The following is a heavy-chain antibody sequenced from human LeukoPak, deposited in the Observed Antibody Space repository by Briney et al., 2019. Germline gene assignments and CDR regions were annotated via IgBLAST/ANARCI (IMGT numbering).Heavy chain of an antibody. CDR2: IYSGGST. V-gene: IGHV3-53*01. Sequence: GGSLRLSCAASGFTVSSNYMSWVRQAPGKGLEWVSVIYSGGSTYYADSVKGRFTISRDNAKNSLYLQMNSLRAEDTAVYYCARIPVVVPAAITGPYYYYYYMDVWGKGTTVTVSS. CDR1: GFTVSSNY. J-gene: IGHJ6*03. CDR3: ARIPVVVPAAITGPYYYYYYMDV. D-gene: IGHD2-2*01.